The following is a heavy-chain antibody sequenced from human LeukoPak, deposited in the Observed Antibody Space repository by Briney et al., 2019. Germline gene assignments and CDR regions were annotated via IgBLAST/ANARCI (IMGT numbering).Heavy chain of an antibody. D-gene: IGHD2-15*01. CDR3: ARAYCSGGSCYSIYFDY. CDR2: INPSGGST. CDR1: GYTFTRYY. Sequence: ASVKVFCKASGYTFTRYYMHWVRQAPGQGLEWMGIINPSGGSTSYAQKFQGRVTMTRDTSTSTVYMELSSLRSEDTAVYYCARAYCSGGSCYSIYFDYWGQGTLVTVSS. V-gene: IGHV1-46*01. J-gene: IGHJ4*02.